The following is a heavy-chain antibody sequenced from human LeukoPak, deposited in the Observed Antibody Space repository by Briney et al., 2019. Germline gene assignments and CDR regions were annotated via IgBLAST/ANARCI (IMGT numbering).Heavy chain of an antibody. J-gene: IGHJ1*01. CDR1: GYTFADYY. Sequence: ASVKVSCKASGYTFADYYFHWVRQAPGQGLEWMGWINPNNGGTQYAQKFQGRVTLTRDTSISTAYMELSRLTSDDTAVYYCARAKLDDCGGDCDQYFQHWGRGTLVTVSS. V-gene: IGHV1-2*02. D-gene: IGHD2-21*02. CDR3: ARAKLDDCGGDCDQYFQH. CDR2: INPNNGGT.